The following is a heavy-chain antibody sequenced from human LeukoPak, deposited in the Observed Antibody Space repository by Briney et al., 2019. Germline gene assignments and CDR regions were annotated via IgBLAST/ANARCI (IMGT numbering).Heavy chain of an antibody. CDR3: ASFTTWPGMDV. D-gene: IGHD3-22*01. CDR2: INHSGST. J-gene: IGHJ6*02. Sequence: SETLSLTCAVYGGSFSGYYWSWIRQPPGKGLEWIGEINHSGSTNYNPSLKSRVTISVDTSKNQFSLKLSSVTAADTAVDYCASFTTWPGMDVWGQGTTVTVSS. CDR1: GGSFSGYY. V-gene: IGHV4-34*01.